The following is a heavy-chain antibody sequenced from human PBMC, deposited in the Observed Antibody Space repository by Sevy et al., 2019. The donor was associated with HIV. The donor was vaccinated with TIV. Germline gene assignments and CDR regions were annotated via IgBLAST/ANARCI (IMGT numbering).Heavy chain of an antibody. CDR3: ARGPEWELTSFLSH. Sequence: GGSLRLSCAASGFTFRTYAFHWVRQAPGRGLEWIGLISSNGDNDLYANSVRDRFPISRDNSMNILYLQMTSLTPDDTAVYYCARGPEWELTSFLSHWGQGTLVTVSS. CDR2: ISSNGDND. V-gene: IGHV3-30-3*01. CDR1: GFTFRTYA. J-gene: IGHJ4*02. D-gene: IGHD1-26*01.